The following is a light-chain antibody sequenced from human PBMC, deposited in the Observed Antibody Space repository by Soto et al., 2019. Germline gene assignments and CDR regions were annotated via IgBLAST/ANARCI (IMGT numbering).Light chain of an antibody. CDR1: QGISSY. Sequence: IQLTQSPSSLCASVGERGTSTCRASQGISSYLAWYQQKPGKAHKLLIYAAYTLQSGVPSRFSGSGSGTEFTLTISSLQPDDFATYYCQHYNSYSEAVGQGTKVDI. J-gene: IGKJ1*01. V-gene: IGKV1-9*01. CDR2: AAY. CDR3: QHYNSYSEA.